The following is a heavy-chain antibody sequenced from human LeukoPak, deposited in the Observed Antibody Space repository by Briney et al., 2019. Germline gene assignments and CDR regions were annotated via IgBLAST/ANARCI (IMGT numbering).Heavy chain of an antibody. Sequence: SLRLSCVASGFTFNDYTMHWVRQAPGKGLEWVSGISWNSGSIGYADSVKGRFTISRDNAKNSLYLQMNSLRAEDTALYYCAKSGTVAGLRWGFDYWGQGTLVTVSS. CDR3: AKSGTVAGLRWGFDY. V-gene: IGHV3-9*01. CDR1: GFTFNDYT. CDR2: ISWNSGSI. J-gene: IGHJ4*02. D-gene: IGHD6-19*01.